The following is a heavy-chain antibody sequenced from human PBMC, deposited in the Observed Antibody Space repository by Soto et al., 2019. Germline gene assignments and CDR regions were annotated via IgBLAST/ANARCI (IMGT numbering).Heavy chain of an antibody. Sequence: ASVKGSCKAAGGTFSRYAISWVRQAPGQGLEWMGGIIPIFGTANYAQKFQGRVTITADESTSTAYMELSSLRSEDTAVYYCARDPGPRFYTGVDYWGQGTLVTVSS. V-gene: IGHV1-69*13. J-gene: IGHJ4*02. D-gene: IGHD2-8*02. CDR2: IIPIFGTA. CDR1: GGTFSRYA. CDR3: ARDPGPRFYTGVDY.